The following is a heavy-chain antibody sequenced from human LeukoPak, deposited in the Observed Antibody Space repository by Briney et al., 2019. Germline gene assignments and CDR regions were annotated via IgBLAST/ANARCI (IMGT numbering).Heavy chain of an antibody. Sequence: ASVKVSCKASGYTFTGYYMHWVRQAPGQGLEWMGWINPNSGGTNYAQKFQGRVTMTRDTSISTAYMELSRLRSDDTAVYYCARERDGVLWFGEPNWFDPWGQGTLVTVSS. J-gene: IGHJ5*02. D-gene: IGHD3-10*01. CDR1: GYTFTGYY. CDR2: INPNSGGT. CDR3: ARERDGVLWFGEPNWFDP. V-gene: IGHV1-2*02.